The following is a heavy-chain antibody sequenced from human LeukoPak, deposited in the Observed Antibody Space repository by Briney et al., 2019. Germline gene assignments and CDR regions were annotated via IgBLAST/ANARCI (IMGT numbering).Heavy chain of an antibody. Sequence: GGSLRLSCAASGFTFSSYSMNWVRQAPGKGLEWVSYISSSSSTIYYADSVKGRFTISRDNAKNSLYLQMNSLRAEDTAVYYCARDVMGNSWHHDYWGQGTLVTVSS. CDR1: GFTFSSYS. CDR3: ARDVMGNSWHHDY. V-gene: IGHV3-48*04. D-gene: IGHD6-13*01. CDR2: ISSSSSTI. J-gene: IGHJ4*02.